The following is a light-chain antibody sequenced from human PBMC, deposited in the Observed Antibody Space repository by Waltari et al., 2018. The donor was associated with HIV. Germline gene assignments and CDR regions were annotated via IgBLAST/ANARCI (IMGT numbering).Light chain of an antibody. CDR3: QQYTSFPLT. Sequence: DVQMTQSPSSLSASIGDRVIISCRASQDITNLLAWFQQRPGKAPKSLIYGASTLQTGVPSSKFSGAGSGTDFTRTITDLQPEDVATYYCQQYTSFPLTFGGGTTVEI. CDR1: QDITNL. CDR2: GAS. J-gene: IGKJ4*01. V-gene: IGKV1-16*02.